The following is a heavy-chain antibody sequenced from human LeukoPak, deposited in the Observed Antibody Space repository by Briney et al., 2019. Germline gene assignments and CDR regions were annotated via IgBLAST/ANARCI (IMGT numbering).Heavy chain of an antibody. CDR3: ARDHYGSGSFDY. J-gene: IGHJ4*02. D-gene: IGHD3-10*01. CDR1: GYTFTGYY. Sequence: GASVKVSCKASGYTFTGYYMHWVRQAPGQGLEWMGWINPNSGGTNYAQKFQGRVTMTRDTSISTAYMELSRLRSDDTAVYHCARDHYGSGSFDYWGQGTLVTVSS. V-gene: IGHV1-2*02. CDR2: INPNSGGT.